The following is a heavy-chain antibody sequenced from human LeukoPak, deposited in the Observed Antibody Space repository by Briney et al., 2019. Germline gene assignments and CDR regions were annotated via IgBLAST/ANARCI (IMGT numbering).Heavy chain of an antibody. CDR1: GGTFSSYA. V-gene: IGHV1-69*13. J-gene: IGHJ4*02. D-gene: IGHD3-9*01. CDR3: AREAPGYDTRFYDY. Sequence: GASVKVSCKASGGTFSSYAISWVRQAPGQGLEWMGGIIPIFGTANYAQKFQGRVTITADESTSTAYMELSSLRSEDTAVYYCAREAPGYDTRFYDYWGQGTLVTVSS. CDR2: IIPIFGTA.